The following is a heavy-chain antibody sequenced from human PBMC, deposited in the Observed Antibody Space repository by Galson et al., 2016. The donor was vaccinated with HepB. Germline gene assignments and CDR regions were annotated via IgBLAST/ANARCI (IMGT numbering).Heavy chain of an antibody. CDR1: GGSFDYFV. CDR2: IIPLLGIT. J-gene: IGHJ6*04. CDR3: AGRHSTTWKDGLDV. V-gene: IGHV1-69*04. D-gene: IGHD1-1*01. Sequence: SVKVSCKAVGGSFDYFVINWVRQTPGQGLEWMGRIIPLLGITSYAEKIKDRVTIIADKSTSTASMVLSGLSFDDTAVYFCAGRHSTTWKDGLDVWGRGTTVAVSS.